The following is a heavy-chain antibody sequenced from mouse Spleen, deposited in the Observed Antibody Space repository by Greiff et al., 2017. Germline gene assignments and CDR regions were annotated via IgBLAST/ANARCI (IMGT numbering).Heavy chain of an antibody. J-gene: IGHJ2*01. V-gene: IGHV5-4*03. CDR2: ISDGGSYT. CDR3: AKGFITTVVFDY. Sequence: EVKLVESGGGLVKPGGSLKLSCAASGFTFSSYAMSWVRQTPEKRLEWVATISDGGSYTYYPDNVKGRFTISRDNAKNNLYLQMSHLKSEDTAMYYCAKGFITTVVFDYWGQGTTLTVSS. D-gene: IGHD1-1*01. CDR1: GFTFSSYA.